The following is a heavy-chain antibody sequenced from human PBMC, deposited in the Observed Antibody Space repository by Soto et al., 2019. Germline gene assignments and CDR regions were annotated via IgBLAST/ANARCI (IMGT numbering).Heavy chain of an antibody. Sequence: EEQLVESGGGLVQPGGSLRLSCAASGFTFSSYWMSWVRQAPGKGLEWVANINQAGSEKYYVDSVKGRFTISRDNTKKSLYLQMNSLRAEDTAFYYCARGQIGVPGTGNWFDPWGQGILVTVSS. V-gene: IGHV3-7*01. CDR3: ARGQIGVPGTGNWFDP. D-gene: IGHD6-19*01. CDR1: GFTFSSYW. CDR2: INQAGSEK. J-gene: IGHJ5*02.